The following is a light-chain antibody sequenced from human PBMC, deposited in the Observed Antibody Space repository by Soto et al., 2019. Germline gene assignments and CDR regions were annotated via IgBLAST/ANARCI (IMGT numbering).Light chain of an antibody. CDR3: SSYTSSSTQF. V-gene: IGLV2-14*01. CDR1: SSDVGGYNY. Sequence: QSVLTQPPSVSGSPGQSITISCTGTSSDVGGYNYVSWYQQHPGKAPKLMIYDVSNRPSGVSNRFSGSKSGNTASLTISGLQAEDEADYYCSSYTSSSTQFFGTGSKVTVL. CDR2: DVS. J-gene: IGLJ1*01.